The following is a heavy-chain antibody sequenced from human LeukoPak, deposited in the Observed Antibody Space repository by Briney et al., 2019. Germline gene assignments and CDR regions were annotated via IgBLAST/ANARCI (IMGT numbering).Heavy chain of an antibody. CDR3: GRDDWGSLNY. D-gene: IGHD7-27*01. V-gene: IGHV3-74*03. Sequence: SGGSLRLSCAASGFTFSTSWMHWVRHAPGKGLVWVARINSDGSTTTHADSVKGRFTISRDNAKNTLYLQMNSLRAEDTAVYYCGRDDWGSLNYWGQGTLVTVSS. CDR1: GFTFSTSW. J-gene: IGHJ4*02. CDR2: INSDGSTT.